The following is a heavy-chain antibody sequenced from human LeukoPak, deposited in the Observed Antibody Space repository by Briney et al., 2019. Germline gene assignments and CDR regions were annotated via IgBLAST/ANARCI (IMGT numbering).Heavy chain of an antibody. CDR1: GFTFSSHW. D-gene: IGHD2-15*01. CDR3: VRDGQGSTPLDY. CDR2: ISTDGSRP. J-gene: IGHJ4*02. V-gene: IGHV3-74*01. Sequence: GGSLRLSCAASGFTFSSHWVHWVRQAPGKGLVWVSGISTDGSRPRYADSVNGRFTISRDNAKNTLYLQMNSLRAEDTAVYFCVRDGQGSTPLDYWGQGTLVTVSS.